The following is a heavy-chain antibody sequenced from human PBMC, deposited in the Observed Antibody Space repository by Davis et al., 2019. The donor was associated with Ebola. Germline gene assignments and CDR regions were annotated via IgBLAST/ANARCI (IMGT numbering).Heavy chain of an antibody. CDR1: GFTFSSYG. J-gene: IGHJ4*02. Sequence: GESLKISCAASGFTFSSYGMNWVRQAPGKGLEWVALISYDGSKKDYADSVRGRFTISRDTSTSTLYLQMNSLRPEDTAVYYCVRGWLRSAFDQWGQGTLVTVSS. CDR3: VRGWLRSAFDQ. V-gene: IGHV3-30*03. CDR2: ISYDGSKK. D-gene: IGHD5-12*01.